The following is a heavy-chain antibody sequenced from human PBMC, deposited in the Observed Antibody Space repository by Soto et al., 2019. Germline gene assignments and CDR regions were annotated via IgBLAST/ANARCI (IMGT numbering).Heavy chain of an antibody. V-gene: IGHV3-23*01. CDR2: IRGGGDNT. J-gene: IGHJ4*02. D-gene: IGHD3-22*01. CDR3: AKDPTSYDSSAQFDS. CDR1: GFTFSNYA. Sequence: TGGSLRLSCAASGFTFSNYALSWVRQAPGKGLEWVSTIRGGGDNTYYADSVKGRFTISRDNSNNTLYLQMNSLRAEDTAVYYCAKDPTSYDSSAQFDSWGQGTLVTVSS.